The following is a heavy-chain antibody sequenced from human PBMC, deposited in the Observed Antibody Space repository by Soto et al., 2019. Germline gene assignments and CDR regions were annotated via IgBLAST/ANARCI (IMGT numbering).Heavy chain of an antibody. V-gene: IGHV3-23*01. CDR1: GFTFSTYA. CDR2: VSGSGGNT. J-gene: IGHJ6*02. D-gene: IGHD6-19*01. Sequence: VQLLESGGGLLQPGGSLRLSCAASGFTFSTYAMTWVRQAPGKGPEWVSSVSGSGGNTLYADSVKGRFTISRDNSKNTLYLQMNSLRAGDTAVYYCAKGRAPSGWYPPYYYGMDVWGQGTTVIGSS. CDR3: AKGRAPSGWYPPYYYGMDV.